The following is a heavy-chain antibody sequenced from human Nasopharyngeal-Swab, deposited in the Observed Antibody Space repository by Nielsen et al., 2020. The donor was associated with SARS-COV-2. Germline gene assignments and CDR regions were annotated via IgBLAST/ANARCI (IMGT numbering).Heavy chain of an antibody. J-gene: IGHJ3*02. CDR3: ASLEYCSSTSCYRAYAFDI. V-gene: IGHV4-39*01. CDR2: IYYSGST. D-gene: IGHD2-2*01. CDR1: GGSISSSSYY. Sequence: SETLSLTCTVSGGSISSSSYYWGWIRQPPGKGLEGIGSIYYSGSTYYTPSLKSRVTISVDTSKNQFSLKLSSVTAADTAVYYCASLEYCSSTSCYRAYAFDIWGQGTMVTVSS.